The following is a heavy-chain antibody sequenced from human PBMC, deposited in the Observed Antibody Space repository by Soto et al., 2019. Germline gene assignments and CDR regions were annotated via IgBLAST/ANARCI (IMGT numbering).Heavy chain of an antibody. J-gene: IGHJ4*01. CDR3: AKEDIVVVVAARAPFDY. V-gene: IGHV3-23*01. CDR2: ISGSGGST. CDR1: GFPFSSYA. Sequence: GESLRLSCAASGFPFSSYAMSWVRQATGKGLEWVSAISGSGGSTYYADSVKGRFTISRDNSKNTLYLQMNSLRAEDTVVYYCAKEDIVVVVAARAPFDYWGQGTLVTVSS. D-gene: IGHD2-15*01.